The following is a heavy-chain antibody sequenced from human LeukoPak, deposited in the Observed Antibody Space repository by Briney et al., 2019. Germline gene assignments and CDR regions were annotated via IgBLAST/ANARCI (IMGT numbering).Heavy chain of an antibody. J-gene: IGHJ6*04. Sequence: TGGSLRLSCAASGFGFSNFWMSWVRQAPGKGPEWVANIKEDGSLKNYVDSVKGRFTISRDNAKNSLYLQMNSLRAEDTAVYYCAELGITMIGGVWGKGTTVTISS. CDR3: AELGITMIGGV. CDR1: GFGFSNFW. CDR2: IKEDGSLK. V-gene: IGHV3-7*01. D-gene: IGHD3-10*02.